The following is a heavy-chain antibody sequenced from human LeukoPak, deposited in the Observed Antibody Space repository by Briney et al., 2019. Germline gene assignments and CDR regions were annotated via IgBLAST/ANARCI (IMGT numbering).Heavy chain of an antibody. CDR1: GFTFSSYW. D-gene: IGHD3-22*01. Sequence: PGGSLRLSCAASGFTFSSYWMSWVRQAPGKGLEWVANIKQDGSEKYYVDSVKGRFTISRDNAKNSLYLQMNSLRAEDTAVYYCAKDALYYYDSRGYGHWGQGTLVTVSS. CDR3: AKDALYYYDSRGYGH. V-gene: IGHV3-7*03. CDR2: IKQDGSEK. J-gene: IGHJ4*02.